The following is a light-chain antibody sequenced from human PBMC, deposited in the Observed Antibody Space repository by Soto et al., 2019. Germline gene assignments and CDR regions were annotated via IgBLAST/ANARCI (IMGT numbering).Light chain of an antibody. Sequence: DIVMTQSPDSLAVSLGERATLNCKSSQSLLYSSNNKNFLAWYQQKPGQSPKLLIYWASTRESGVPDRFRGSGSGTDFTLTIDSLQAEDVAVYYCQQYYSTPITFGQGTRLEIK. V-gene: IGKV4-1*01. J-gene: IGKJ5*01. CDR2: WAS. CDR1: QSLLYSSNNKNF. CDR3: QQYYSTPIT.